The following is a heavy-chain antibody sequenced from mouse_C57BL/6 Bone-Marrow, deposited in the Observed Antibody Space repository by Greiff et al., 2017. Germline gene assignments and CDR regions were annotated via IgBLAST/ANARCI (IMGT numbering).Heavy chain of an antibody. J-gene: IGHJ2*01. CDR1: GYTFTDYN. Sequence: EVQLQQSGPELVKPGASVKMSCKASGYTFTDYNMHWVKQSPGKSLEWIGYINPTNGGTSYNQKFKGKATLTVNKSSSTAYMELRRLTSEDSAVYYCASYDYGRYYFDDWGQGTTLTVSS. CDR2: INPTNGGT. V-gene: IGHV1-22*01. D-gene: IGHD2-4*01. CDR3: ASYDYGRYYFDD.